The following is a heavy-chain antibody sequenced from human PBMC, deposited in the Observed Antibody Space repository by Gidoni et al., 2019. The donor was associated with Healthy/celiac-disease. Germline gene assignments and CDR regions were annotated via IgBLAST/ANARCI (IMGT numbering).Heavy chain of an antibody. CDR3: ARARGFGELIGGDYYYYGMDV. V-gene: IGHV3-30-3*01. CDR2: ISYDGSNK. Sequence: QVQLVESGGGVVQPGRSLRLSCAPSGFTFSSYAMHWVRQAPGKGLEWVAVISYDGSNKYYADSVKGRFTISRDNSKNTLYLQMNSLRAEDTAVYYCARARGFGELIGGDYYYYGMDVWGQGTTVTVSS. J-gene: IGHJ6*02. D-gene: IGHD3-10*01. CDR1: GFTFSSYA.